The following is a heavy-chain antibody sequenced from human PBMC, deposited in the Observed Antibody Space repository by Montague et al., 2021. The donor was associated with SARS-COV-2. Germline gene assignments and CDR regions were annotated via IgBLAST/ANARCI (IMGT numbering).Heavy chain of an antibody. Sequence: SETLSLTCTVSGGSISSSSHYWGWIRQPPGKGLEWIGSIYYSGSTYYNPSLKSRVTISVDTSKNQFSLKLSSVTAVDTAVFYCARHSGDYTIFGVVIYYMDVWGKGTTVTVSS. CDR2: IYYSGST. CDR1: GGSISSSSHY. V-gene: IGHV4-39*01. J-gene: IGHJ6*03. CDR3: ARHSGDYTIFGVVIYYMDV. D-gene: IGHD3-3*01.